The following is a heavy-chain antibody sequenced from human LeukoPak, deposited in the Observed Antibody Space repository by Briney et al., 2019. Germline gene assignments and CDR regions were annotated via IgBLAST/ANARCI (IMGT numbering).Heavy chain of an antibody. CDR2: ISGSGGST. V-gene: IGHV3-23*01. CDR1: GFTFSSYA. Sequence: GGSLRLSCAASGFTFSSYAMSWVRQAPGKGLEWVSAISGSGGSTYYADSVKGRFTISRDNAKNSLYLQMNGLRAEDTAVYYCAKDYIAATGMIDYWGQGTLVTVSS. J-gene: IGHJ4*02. CDR3: AKDYIAATGMIDY. D-gene: IGHD6-13*01.